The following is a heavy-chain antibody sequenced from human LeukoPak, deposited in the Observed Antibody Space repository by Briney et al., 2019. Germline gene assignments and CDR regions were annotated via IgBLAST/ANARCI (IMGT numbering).Heavy chain of an antibody. CDR2: IYYSGTT. J-gene: IGHJ4*02. V-gene: IGHV4-30-4*01. CDR3: ARGNAAIGYFYFHY. CDR1: GGSISSDDYY. D-gene: IGHD2/OR15-2a*01. Sequence: PSETLSLTCTVSGGSISSDDYYWNWIRQPPGKGLEWIGYIYYSGTTYYNPSLKSRITISVDTSKNQFSLKLSSVTAADTAVYYCARGNAAIGYFYFHYWGQGALVTVSS.